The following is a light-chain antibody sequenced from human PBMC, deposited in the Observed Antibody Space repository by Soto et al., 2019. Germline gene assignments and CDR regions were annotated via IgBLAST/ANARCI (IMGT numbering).Light chain of an antibody. V-gene: IGKV1-5*03. CDR3: QHYNSYSEA. J-gene: IGKJ1*01. Sequence: DIPMTQSPSTLSGSVGDRVTITCRASQTISSWLAWYQQKPGKAPKLLIYKASTLKSGVPSRFSGSGSGTEFTLTISSRLPDDFATYYCQHYNSYSEAFGQGTKVELK. CDR2: KAS. CDR1: QTISSW.